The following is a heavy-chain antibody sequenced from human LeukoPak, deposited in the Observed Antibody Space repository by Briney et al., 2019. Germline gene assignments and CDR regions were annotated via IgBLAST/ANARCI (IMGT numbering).Heavy chain of an antibody. CDR3: ARDPVGGSTIFDY. CDR1: GDSVSSNSAA. V-gene: IGHV6-1*01. CDR2: TYYRSKWYY. Sequence: SQTLSLTCAISGDSVSSNSAAWNWIRLSPSRGLEWLGRTYYRSKWYYDYAVAVKSRISINPDTSKNQFSLQLSSVTPEDTAVYYCARDPVGGSTIFDYWGQGTLVTVSS. D-gene: IGHD1-26*01. J-gene: IGHJ4*02.